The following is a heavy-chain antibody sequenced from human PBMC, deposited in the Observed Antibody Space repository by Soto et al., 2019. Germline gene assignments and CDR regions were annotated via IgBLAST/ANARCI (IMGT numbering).Heavy chain of an antibody. CDR1: GASITRSSYY. Sequence: PSETLSLTCSVSGASITRSSYYWAWIRQPPGKGLEWIASIHSHSGSTCYDPSLKGRVLISVDTSKNHFSLNLSSVTAADTAVYYCARPGDAYGLDVWGQGTTVTVSS. CDR2: IHSHSGST. J-gene: IGHJ6*02. D-gene: IGHD2-21*02. CDR3: ARPGDAYGLDV. V-gene: IGHV4-39*01.